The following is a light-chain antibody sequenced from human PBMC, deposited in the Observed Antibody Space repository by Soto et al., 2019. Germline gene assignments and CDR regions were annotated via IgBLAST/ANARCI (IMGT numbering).Light chain of an antibody. CDR3: AAWDDNFSTYV. J-gene: IGLJ1*01. CDR1: SSNIGSNT. Sequence: QSVLTQPPSASGTPGQRVAISCSGSSSNIGSNTVNWYQQLPGTAPKVLIYSNNQRPSGVPDRFSGSKSGTSASLAISGLQSEDEADYYCAAWDDNFSTYVFGSGTRSPS. V-gene: IGLV1-44*01. CDR2: SNN.